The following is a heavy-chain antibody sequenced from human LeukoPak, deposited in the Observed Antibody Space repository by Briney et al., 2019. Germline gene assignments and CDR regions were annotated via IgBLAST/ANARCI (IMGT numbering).Heavy chain of an antibody. J-gene: IGHJ3*02. CDR2: IYNDGRT. V-gene: IGHV3-53*01. D-gene: IGHD3-22*01. Sequence: QTWGSLRLSCAASGFTVNNKYMTWVRQAPGKGLEWVSLIYNDGRTYYADSVKGRCTISRDNLKNVLYLQMNSLKVEDTALYYCARGLFLSGYLDAFDIWGQGTVVTVSS. CDR3: ARGLFLSGYLDAFDI. CDR1: GFTVNNKY.